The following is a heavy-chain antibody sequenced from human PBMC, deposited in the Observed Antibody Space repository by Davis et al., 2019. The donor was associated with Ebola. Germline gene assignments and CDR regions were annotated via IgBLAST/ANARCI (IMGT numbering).Heavy chain of an antibody. V-gene: IGHV4-59*01. CDR2: IYYSGST. D-gene: IGHD2-2*01. CDR3: ARMGFCSSTSCSNWFDP. CDR1: GGSISSYY. J-gene: IGHJ5*02. Sequence: PSETLSLTCTVSGGSISSYYWSWIRQRPGKGLEWIGYIYYSGSTNYNTSLKSRVTISVDTSKNQFSLKLSSVTAADTAVYYCARMGFCSSTSCSNWFDPWGQGTLVTVSS.